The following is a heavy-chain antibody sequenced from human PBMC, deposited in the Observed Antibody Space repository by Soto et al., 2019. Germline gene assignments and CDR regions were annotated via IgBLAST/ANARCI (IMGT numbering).Heavy chain of an antibody. CDR2: INQDGSGK. D-gene: IGHD2-21*01. J-gene: IGHJ4*01. Sequence: PGGSLRLSCAASGFSFSHYWMSWVRQAPGEGLEWVANINQDGSGKHYVDSVKGRFTISRDNAKNSLYLQMSSLRAEDTSVYYCARDISAADDWGQGTPVTVSS. CDR1: GFSFSHYW. V-gene: IGHV3-7*01. CDR3: ARDISAADD.